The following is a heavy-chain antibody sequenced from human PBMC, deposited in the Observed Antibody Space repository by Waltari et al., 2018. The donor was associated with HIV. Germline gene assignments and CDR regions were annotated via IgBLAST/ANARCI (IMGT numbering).Heavy chain of an antibody. CDR2: IISNVGGGTT. V-gene: IGHV3-15*01. Sequence: EVQLVESGGGLVKPGGSLRLSCAGSGFTFTNAWMRWVRQAPGKGLEWVGRIISNVGGGTTDYAAPVKGRFTISRDDSKNTVYLQMNSLKTEDTAVYYCNTDWLTGTTGEDYWGQGALVTVSS. J-gene: IGHJ4*02. CDR1: GFTFTNAW. D-gene: IGHD1-20*01. CDR3: NTDWLTGTTGEDY.